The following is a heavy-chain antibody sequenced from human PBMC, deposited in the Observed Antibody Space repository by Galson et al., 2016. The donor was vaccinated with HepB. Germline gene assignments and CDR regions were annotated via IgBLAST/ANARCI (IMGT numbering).Heavy chain of an antibody. Sequence: SVKVSCKASGSTFDNYAFSWVRQAPGQGLEWMGGIIPMFGTAHYAQKFQGRVTITADGSTSTVYMTLSSLRFDDTAVYYCARNSAKHWLTENWYFDLWGRGTLVTVSS. CDR2: IIPMFGTA. J-gene: IGHJ2*01. CDR3: ARNSAKHWLTENWYFDL. V-gene: IGHV1-69*13. CDR1: GSTFDNYA. D-gene: IGHD6-19*01.